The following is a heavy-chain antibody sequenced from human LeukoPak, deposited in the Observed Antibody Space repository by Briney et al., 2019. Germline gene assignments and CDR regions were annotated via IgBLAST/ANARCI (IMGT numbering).Heavy chain of an antibody. CDR2: IYHSGST. V-gene: IGHV4-30-2*01. D-gene: IGHD5-18*01. CDR1: GGSISSGGYY. Sequence: PSQTLSLTCTVSGGSISSGGYYWSWIRQPPGKGLEWIGYIYHSGSTYYNPSLKSRVTISVDRSKNQFSLKLSSVTAADTAVYYCARDTAMVPYNWFDPWGQGTLVTVSS. J-gene: IGHJ5*02. CDR3: ARDTAMVPYNWFDP.